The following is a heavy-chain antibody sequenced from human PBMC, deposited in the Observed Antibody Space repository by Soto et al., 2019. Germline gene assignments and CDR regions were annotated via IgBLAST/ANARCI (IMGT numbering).Heavy chain of an antibody. CDR1: GFSLSNARMG. Sequence: QVTLKESGPVLVKPTETLTLTCTVSGFSLSNARMGVSWIRQPPGKALEWLAHIFSNDEKSYSTSLKSRLTISKDTSKRQVVLTRTNMDPVDTATYYCARITKQWLVRGSVYWFDPWGQGTLVTVSS. CDR2: IFSNDEK. CDR3: ARITKQWLVRGSVYWFDP. V-gene: IGHV2-26*01. D-gene: IGHD6-19*01. J-gene: IGHJ5*02.